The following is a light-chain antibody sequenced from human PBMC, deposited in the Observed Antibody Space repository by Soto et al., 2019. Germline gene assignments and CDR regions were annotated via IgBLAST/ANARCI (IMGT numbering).Light chain of an antibody. CDR1: SSNIGAGYD. J-gene: IGLJ1*01. CDR2: GNS. CDR3: QSYDSSLRGV. V-gene: IGLV1-40*01. Sequence: HSELTQAPSGSGVPGQRGSISCTRSSSNIGAGYDVHWYQQLPGTAPKLLIYGNSNRPSGVPDRFSGSKSGTSASLAITGLQAEDEADYYCQSYDSSLRGVFGTGTKVTVL.